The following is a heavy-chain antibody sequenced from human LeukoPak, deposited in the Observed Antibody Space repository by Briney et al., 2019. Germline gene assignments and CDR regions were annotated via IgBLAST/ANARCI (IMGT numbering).Heavy chain of an antibody. CDR3: ARERVSPHWFDY. CDR1: GYTLTNYS. J-gene: IGHJ4*02. CDR2: INAGNGNT. D-gene: IGHD1-1*01. Sequence: ASVKVSCKASGYTLTNYSMHWVRQAPGQRLEWMGWINAGNGNTRYSQRFQGRVTLTRDTSASTSYMELSSLTSEDTAVYYCARERVSPHWFDYWGQGTLVTVSS. V-gene: IGHV1-3*01.